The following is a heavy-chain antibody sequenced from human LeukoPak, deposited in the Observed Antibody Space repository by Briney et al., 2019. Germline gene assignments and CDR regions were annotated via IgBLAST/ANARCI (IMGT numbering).Heavy chain of an antibody. Sequence: SETLSLTCTVSGGSISTYYWSWIRQPPGKGLEWIGYIYYTGSTNYNPSLKSRVTISVDTSKNQFSLKLSSVTAADTAVYYCARVEDTGYDYRGRFDPWGQGTLVTVSS. D-gene: IGHD5-12*01. CDR1: GGSISTYY. CDR3: ARVEDTGYDYRGRFDP. V-gene: IGHV4-59*12. CDR2: IYYTGST. J-gene: IGHJ5*02.